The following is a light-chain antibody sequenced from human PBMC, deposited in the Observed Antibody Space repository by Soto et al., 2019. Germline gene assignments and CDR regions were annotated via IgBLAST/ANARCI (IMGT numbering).Light chain of an antibody. J-gene: IGKJ4*01. CDR2: GAS. CDR3: QQYDSSPLT. CDR1: QSVSSSY. V-gene: IGKV3-20*01. Sequence: EIVLTQSPGTLSLSPGERATLSCRASQSVSSSYLAWYQQKPGQAPRLLIYGASSRATGIPDRFSGSGSGTDFTLTVSRLEPEDFAVYDCQQYDSSPLTVGGGTKVDIK.